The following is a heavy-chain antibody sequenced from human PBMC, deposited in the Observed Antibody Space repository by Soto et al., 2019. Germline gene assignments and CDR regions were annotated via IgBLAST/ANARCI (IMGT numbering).Heavy chain of an antibody. J-gene: IGHJ6*02. CDR2: IYYSGST. V-gene: IGHV4-30-4*01. CDR1: GGSISSGDYY. Sequence: QVKLQESGPGLVKPSQTLSLTFTVSGGSISSGDYYWSWIRQPPGRGLEWFGYIYYSGSTYYNPSLKSRVIISLATSKSQCSLKLTSVTAADTAVYYCARARGSGDYVSPHYYHGMDVWCHGTTVTVSS. D-gene: IGHD4-17*01. CDR3: ARARGSGDYVSPHYYHGMDV.